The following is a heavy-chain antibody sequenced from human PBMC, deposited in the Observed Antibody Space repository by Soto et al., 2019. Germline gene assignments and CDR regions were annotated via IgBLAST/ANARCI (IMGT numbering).Heavy chain of an antibody. V-gene: IGHV5-51*01. J-gene: IGHJ6*03. CDR3: ARNKNWNYGDYYYYMDV. D-gene: IGHD1-7*01. CDR2: IYPGDSDT. Sequence: GESLKISCKGSGYSFTSYWIGWVRQMPGKGLEWMGIIYPGDSDTRYSPSFQGQVTISADKSISTAYLQWSSLKASDTAMYYCARNKNWNYGDYYYYMDVWGKGTTVTVSS. CDR1: GYSFTSYW.